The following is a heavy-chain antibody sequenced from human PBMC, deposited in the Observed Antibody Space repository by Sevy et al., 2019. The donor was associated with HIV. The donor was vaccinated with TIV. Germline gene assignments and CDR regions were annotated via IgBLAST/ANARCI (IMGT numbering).Heavy chain of an antibody. Sequence: GGSLRLSCAASGVTFSSYGIHWVRRAPGKGLEWVADLSYDGSKKNHAESMKGRFTISRDNSKNTLYLEMSSLRPEDTAVYYCAHSSGLYGYYYGMDVWGQGTTVTVSS. CDR1: GVTFSSYG. V-gene: IGHV3-30*03. D-gene: IGHD3-3*01. CDR3: AHSSGLYGYYYGMDV. J-gene: IGHJ6*02. CDR2: LSYDGSKK.